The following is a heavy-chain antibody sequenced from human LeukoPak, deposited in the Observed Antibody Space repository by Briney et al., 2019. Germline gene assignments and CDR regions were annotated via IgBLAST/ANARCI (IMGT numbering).Heavy chain of an antibody. D-gene: IGHD4-17*01. V-gene: IGHV3-53*01. J-gene: IGHJ3*02. CDR3: ARALGRYGDSDAFDI. CDR2: IYSGGST. Sequence: PGGSLRLSCAASGFTVSSNYMSWVRQAPGKGLEWVSVIYSGGSTYYADSVKGRFTISRDNSKNTLYLQMNSLRAEDTAVYYCARALGRYGDSDAFDIWGQGTMVTVSS. CDR1: GFTVSSNY.